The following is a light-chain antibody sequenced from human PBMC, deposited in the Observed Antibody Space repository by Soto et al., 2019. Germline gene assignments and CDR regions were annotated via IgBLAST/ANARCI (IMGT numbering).Light chain of an antibody. CDR1: HDIRSN. J-gene: IGKJ5*01. CDR2: DAS. V-gene: IGKV3D-15*03. CDR3: HHYNNGPLIT. Sequence: EIVMTQSPATLSVSPGERATFSCRASHDIRSNLAWYQQRPGQAPRLLIYDASNRATGIPARFSGSGSGTEVTLKILILHYEDFAAYSCHHYNNGPLITFGQGTRLEIK.